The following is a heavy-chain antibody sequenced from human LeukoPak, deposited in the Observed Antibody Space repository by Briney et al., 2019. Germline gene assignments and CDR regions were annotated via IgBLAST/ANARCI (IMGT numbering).Heavy chain of an antibody. CDR1: GGSFSGYY. J-gene: IGHJ4*02. D-gene: IGHD2-8*01. CDR3: ARGGMVHRFDY. Sequence: SETLSLTCAVYGGSFSGYYWSWIRQPPGKGLEWIGEINHSGSTNYNPSLKSRVTISVDTSKNQFSLKLSSVTAADTAVCYCARGGMVHRFDYWGQGTLVTVSS. CDR2: INHSGST. V-gene: IGHV4-34*01.